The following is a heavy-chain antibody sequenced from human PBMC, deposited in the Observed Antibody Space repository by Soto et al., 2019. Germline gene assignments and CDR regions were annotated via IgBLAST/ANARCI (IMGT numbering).Heavy chain of an antibody. CDR1: GFTFSSDG. CDR3: ACAGDYFYGRDV. Sequence: QVQLVESGGGVVQPGRSLRRSCAASGFTFSSDGMHWVRQAPGKGLEWVAVIWYDGSNKYYADSVKGRFTISRDNSKNTLYLQRNSMRAEATVVYYCACAGDYFYGRDVWCQGTTVSVPS. D-gene: IGHD7-27*01. CDR2: IWYDGSNK. V-gene: IGHV3-33*01. J-gene: IGHJ6*02.